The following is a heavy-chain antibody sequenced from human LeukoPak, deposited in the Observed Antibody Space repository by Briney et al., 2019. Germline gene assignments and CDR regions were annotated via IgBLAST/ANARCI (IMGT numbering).Heavy chain of an antibody. J-gene: IGHJ4*02. CDR2: ISGSGGST. V-gene: IGHV3-23*01. D-gene: IGHD6-19*01. CDR3: AKDPYGMAVYYFDY. Sequence: GGSLRLSCAASGFTFSSYGMSWVRPAPGKGREGVSAISGSGGSTYYADSVKGRFTISRDNSKNTLYLQMNSLRAEDTAVYYCAKDPYGMAVYYFDYWGQGTLVTVSS. CDR1: GFTFSSYG.